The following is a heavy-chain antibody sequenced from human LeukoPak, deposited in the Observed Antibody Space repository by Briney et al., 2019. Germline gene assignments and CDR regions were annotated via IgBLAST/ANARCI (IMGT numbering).Heavy chain of an antibody. J-gene: IGHJ4*02. V-gene: IGHV4-39*01. CDR2: IYYSGST. CDR1: GGSISSSSYY. CDR3: ARHKGYYDFWSGYYVDY. Sequence: SETLSLTCTVSGGSISSSSYYWGWIRQPPGKGLEWIGSIYYSGSTYYNPSLKSRVTISVDTSKNQFSLKLSSVTAADTAVYYCARHKGYYDFWSGYYVDYWGQGTLVTVSS. D-gene: IGHD3-3*01.